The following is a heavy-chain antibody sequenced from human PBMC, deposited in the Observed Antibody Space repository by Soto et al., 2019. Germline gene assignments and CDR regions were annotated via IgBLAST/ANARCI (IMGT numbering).Heavy chain of an antibody. CDR3: ARVLNYYDSSGYGGLDY. Sequence: QVQLVQSGAEVKKPGSSVKVSCKASGGTFSSYAISWVRQAPGQGLEWMGGIIPIFGTANYAQKFQGRVTITADESTSTAYMELSSLRSEDTDVYYCARVLNYYDSSGYGGLDYWGQGTLVTVSS. CDR1: GGTFSSYA. V-gene: IGHV1-69*01. D-gene: IGHD3-22*01. J-gene: IGHJ4*02. CDR2: IIPIFGTA.